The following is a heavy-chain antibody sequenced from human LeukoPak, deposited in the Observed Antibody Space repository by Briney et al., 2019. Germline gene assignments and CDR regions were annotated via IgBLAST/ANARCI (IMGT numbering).Heavy chain of an antibody. CDR3: AKGGKWDVTPFDY. V-gene: IGHV3-23*01. CDR1: GFTFTSYS. D-gene: IGHD1-26*01. CDR2: ISGGGGST. J-gene: IGHJ4*02. Sequence: GGSLRLSCAASGFTFTSYSMNWVRQAPGKGLEWVSTISGGGGSTYYADSVKGRFTISRDNSKNTLYLQVDSLRAEDTAVYCCAKGGKWDVTPFDYWGQGTLVTVSS.